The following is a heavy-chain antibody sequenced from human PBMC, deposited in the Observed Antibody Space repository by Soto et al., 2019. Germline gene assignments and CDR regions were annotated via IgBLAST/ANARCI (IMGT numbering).Heavy chain of an antibody. D-gene: IGHD6-19*01. CDR2: TYYRSKWYN. J-gene: IGHJ4*02. V-gene: IGHV6-1*01. CDR3: ARQQWMVLGHFDY. Sequence: PSQTLALTCAISGDSVSSNSATWNWIRQSPSRGLEWLGRTYYRSKWYNDYAVSVKSRITINPDPSKKQFSLQLNSVTPEDTAVYYCARQQWMVLGHFDYWGQGTLVTVFS. CDR1: GDSVSSNSAT.